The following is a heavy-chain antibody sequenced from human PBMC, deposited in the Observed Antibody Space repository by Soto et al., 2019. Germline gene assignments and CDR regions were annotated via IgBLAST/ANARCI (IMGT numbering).Heavy chain of an antibody. V-gene: IGHV3-23*01. CDR2: ISQSGGTT. D-gene: IGHD3-10*01. CDR3: AKYSGNSGGYRVRPYYYYYFMDV. Sequence: VQLLESGGGLVQPGGSLRVSCAASGFTFGSYAMSWVRQAPGKGLEWVSTISQSGGTTYYADSVKGRFTLSRDNSKNTLYLQMNILRAEDTAVYYCAKYSGNSGGYRVRPYYYYYFMDVWGKGTTVTVSS. CDR1: GFTFGSYA. J-gene: IGHJ6*03.